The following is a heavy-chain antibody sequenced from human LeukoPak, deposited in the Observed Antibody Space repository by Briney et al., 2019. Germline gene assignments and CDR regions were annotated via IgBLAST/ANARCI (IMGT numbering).Heavy chain of an antibody. Sequence: PSETLSLTCTVSGGSISSYYWSWIRQPPGKGLEWIGYIYYSGSTNYNLSLKSRVTISVDTSKNQFSLKLSSVTAADTAVYYCARTGRDTIFGVVTQFDYWGQGTLVTVSS. J-gene: IGHJ4*02. CDR1: GGSISSYY. CDR2: IYYSGST. D-gene: IGHD3-3*01. V-gene: IGHV4-59*01. CDR3: ARTGRDTIFGVVTQFDY.